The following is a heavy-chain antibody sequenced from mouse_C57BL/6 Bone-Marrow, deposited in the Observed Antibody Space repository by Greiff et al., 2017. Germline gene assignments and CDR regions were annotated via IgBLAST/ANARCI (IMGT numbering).Heavy chain of an antibody. V-gene: IGHV14-1*01. Sequence: VQLQQSGAELVRPGASVKLSCTASGFNIKDYYMHWVKQRPEQGLEWIGRIDPEDGDTEYAPKFQGKATMTADTSSNTAYLQPSSLTSEDTAVYYCTTPGFITTVVPFAYWGQGTLVTVAA. CDR1: GFNIKDYY. J-gene: IGHJ3*01. D-gene: IGHD1-1*01. CDR2: IDPEDGDT. CDR3: TTPGFITTVVPFAY.